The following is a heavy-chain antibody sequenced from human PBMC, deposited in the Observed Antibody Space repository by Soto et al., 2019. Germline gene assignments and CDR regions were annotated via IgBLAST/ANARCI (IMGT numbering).Heavy chain of an antibody. J-gene: IGHJ4*02. Sequence: QSHLQESGPGLVEPSETVSLTCSVSGDSINTYDHYWGWVRQSPGKGLEWIGAIAYNGNTYYHSSLKNRVTISQDMSKNQFSLRLNSVTAADSAVYYCARHHAPAGSDVGSGRIHFDYWGQGILVTVSS. CDR3: ARHHAPAGSDVGSGRIHFDY. V-gene: IGHV4-39*01. CDR2: IAYNGNT. D-gene: IGHD6-25*01. CDR1: GDSINTYDHY.